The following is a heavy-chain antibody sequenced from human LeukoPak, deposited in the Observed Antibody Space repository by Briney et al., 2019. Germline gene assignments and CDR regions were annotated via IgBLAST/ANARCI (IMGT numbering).Heavy chain of an antibody. D-gene: IGHD4-17*01. CDR1: GDSISSRDYY. V-gene: IGHV4-39*01. CDR3: ARHSTRYGDYRAPFDP. J-gene: IGHJ5*02. CDR2: IYYSGTT. Sequence: SETLSLTCTVSGDSISSRDYYWAWIRQPPGKGLEYIGSIYYSGTTYYNPSLKSRVTISVDTSKNQFSLKLSSVTAADTAVYYCARHSTRYGDYRAPFDPWGQGTLVTVSS.